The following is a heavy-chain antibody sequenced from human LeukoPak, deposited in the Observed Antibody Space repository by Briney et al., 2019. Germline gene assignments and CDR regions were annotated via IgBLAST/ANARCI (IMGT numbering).Heavy chain of an antibody. D-gene: IGHD2-15*01. CDR3: TRDGLGYCSGGSCGSAEYFQH. CDR2: IRSKAYGGTT. V-gene: IGHV3-49*03. J-gene: IGHJ1*01. Sequence: GGSLRVSCTASGFTFGDYAMSWFRQAPGKGLEWVGFIRSKAYGGTTEYAASVKGRFTISRDDSKSIAYLQMNSLKTEDTAVYYCTRDGLGYCSGGSCGSAEYFQHWGQGTLVSVSS. CDR1: GFTFGDYA.